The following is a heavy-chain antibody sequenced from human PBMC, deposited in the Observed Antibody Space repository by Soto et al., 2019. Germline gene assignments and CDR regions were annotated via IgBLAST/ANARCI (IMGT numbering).Heavy chain of an antibody. J-gene: IGHJ4*02. D-gene: IGHD1-26*01. CDR1: GYTFTDYG. V-gene: IGHV1-18*01. CDR2: INTYNAKT. CDR3: ARDQYAVGGDF. Sequence: QVQLVQSGAEVRKPGASVKVSCKASGYTFTDYGVSRVRQAPGQGLEWMGWINTYNAKTNYAPKVQARVTMTTDTSTTTAYMELKSLKSDDTAVYYCARDQYAVGGDFWGQGTQVTVSS.